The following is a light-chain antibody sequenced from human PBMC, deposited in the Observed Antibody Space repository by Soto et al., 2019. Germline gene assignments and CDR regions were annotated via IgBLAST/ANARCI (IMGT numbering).Light chain of an antibody. Sequence: SALTQPASVSGSPGQSITISCTGTSSDVGSYNLVSWYQQHPGKAPKLMIYEGSKRPSGVSNRFSGPKSGNTASLTISGLQAEDEADYYCCSYAGSSTHVVFGGGTKLTVL. J-gene: IGLJ2*01. V-gene: IGLV2-23*01. CDR3: CSYAGSSTHVV. CDR1: SSDVGSYNL. CDR2: EGS.